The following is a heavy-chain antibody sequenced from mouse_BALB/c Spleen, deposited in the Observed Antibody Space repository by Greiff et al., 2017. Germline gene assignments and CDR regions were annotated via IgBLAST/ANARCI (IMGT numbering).Heavy chain of an antibody. CDR2: ISSGGSYT. J-gene: IGHJ2*01. Sequence: EVQRVESGGGLVKPGGSLKLSCAASGFTFSSYAMSWVRQSPEKRLEWVAEISSGGSYTYYPDTVTGRFTISRDNAKNTLYLEMSSLRSEDTAMYYCAREESYGNYYFDYWGQGTTLTVSS. V-gene: IGHV5-9-4*01. CDR1: GFTFSSYA. CDR3: AREESYGNYYFDY. D-gene: IGHD2-1*01.